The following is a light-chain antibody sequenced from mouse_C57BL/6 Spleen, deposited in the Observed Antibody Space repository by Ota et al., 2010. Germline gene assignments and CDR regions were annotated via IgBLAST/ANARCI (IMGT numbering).Light chain of an antibody. CDR3: GQSYSYPXT. V-gene: IGKV6-17*01. Sequence: DIVMTQSHKFMSTSVGDRVSITCRASQDVTTTVAWYQQKPGQSPKLLIFSASYRYTGVPDRFTGSGSGTDFTFTISSVQAEDLASLYCGQSYSYPXTFGAGTKLXL. CDR1: QDVTTT. J-gene: IGKJ5*01. CDR2: SAS.